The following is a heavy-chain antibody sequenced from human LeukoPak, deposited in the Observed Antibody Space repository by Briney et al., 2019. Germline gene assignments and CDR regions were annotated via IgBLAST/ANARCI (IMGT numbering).Heavy chain of an antibody. V-gene: IGHV1-46*03. Sequence: ASVKLSCKASGHTFTSHYMHWVRHAPGQGLEWRGIINPSGGSTSYAQKFQRRVTMTRDTSTSTVYMELSSLRSEDTAVYYCARGMTRPLSDFDYWGQGTLVTVSS. CDR1: GHTFTSHY. D-gene: IGHD1-14*01. CDR3: ARGMTRPLSDFDY. CDR2: INPSGGST. J-gene: IGHJ4*02.